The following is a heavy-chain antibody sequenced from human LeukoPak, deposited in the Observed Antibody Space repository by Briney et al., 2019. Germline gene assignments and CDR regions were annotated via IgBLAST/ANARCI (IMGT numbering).Heavy chain of an antibody. CDR3: ARVVGSGSFDY. CDR1: GCTFTSYG. CDR2: ISPYNGNT. V-gene: IGHV1-18*01. J-gene: IGHJ4*02. Sequence: ASVKVSCKASGCTFTSYGISWVRQAPGQGLEWMGWISPYNGNTNYAQKLQGRVTMTTDTSTSTAYMELRTLRSDDTAVYYCARVVGSGSFDYWGQGTLVTVSS. D-gene: IGHD3-10*01.